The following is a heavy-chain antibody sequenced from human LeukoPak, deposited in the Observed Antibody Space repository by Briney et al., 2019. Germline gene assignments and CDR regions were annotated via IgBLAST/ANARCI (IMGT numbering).Heavy chain of an antibody. D-gene: IGHD5-18*01. J-gene: IGHJ4*02. CDR3: AREGYSYSLDY. Sequence: ASVKVSCTASGYTFTSYGISWVRQAPGQGLEWMGWINTYNGNINYAQKLQGRVTMTTDTSTNTAYMELRSLRSDDTAVYHCAREGYSYSLDYWGQGTLVTVSS. CDR2: INTYNGNI. CDR1: GYTFTSYG. V-gene: IGHV1-18*01.